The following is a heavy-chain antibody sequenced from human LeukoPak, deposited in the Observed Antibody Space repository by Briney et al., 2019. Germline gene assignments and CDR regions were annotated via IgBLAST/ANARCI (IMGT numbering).Heavy chain of an antibody. J-gene: IGHJ3*02. Sequence: SETLSLTCTVSGGSIRTTSSYWGWIRQPPGKGLEWIGSIFYSGYTYSNSSLESRVTMSVDTSKNQFSLKLSSVTAADTAVYYCAAGIDLAIAVAGTGAFDIWGQGTMVTVSS. CDR1: GGSIRTTSSY. D-gene: IGHD6-19*01. CDR2: IFYSGYT. CDR3: AAGIDLAIAVAGTGAFDI. V-gene: IGHV4-39*01.